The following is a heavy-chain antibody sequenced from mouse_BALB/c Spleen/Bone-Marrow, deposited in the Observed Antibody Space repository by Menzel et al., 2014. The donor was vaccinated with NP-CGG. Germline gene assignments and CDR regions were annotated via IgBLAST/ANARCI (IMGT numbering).Heavy chain of an antibody. CDR2: IRNKAKGYTT. J-gene: IGHJ1*01. Sequence: EVQLQHSGGGLVQPGGSLRLSCATSGFTFTDYYMSWVRQPPGKALEWLGFIRNKAKGYTTEYIPSVKGRFPLSRDNSQSIHYLQMITMREEESTTYYCERDRNNDTNWYIDDWGAGTTVTVSS. V-gene: IGHV7-3*02. CDR3: ERDRNNDTNWYIDD. D-gene: IGHD2-12*01. CDR1: GFTFTDYY.